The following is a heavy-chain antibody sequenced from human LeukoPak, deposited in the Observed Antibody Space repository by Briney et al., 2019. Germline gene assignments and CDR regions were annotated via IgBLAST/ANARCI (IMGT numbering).Heavy chain of an antibody. CDR3: ARAPYSGSQYEYYFDY. V-gene: IGHV1-69*13. CDR2: IIPIFGTA. J-gene: IGHJ4*02. CDR1: GGTFSSYA. D-gene: IGHD1-26*01. Sequence: GASVKVSCKASGGTFSSYAISWVRQAPGQGLEWMGRIIPIFGTANYAQTFQGRVTITADESTSTAYMELSSLRSEDTAVYYCARAPYSGSQYEYYFDYWGQGTLVTVSS.